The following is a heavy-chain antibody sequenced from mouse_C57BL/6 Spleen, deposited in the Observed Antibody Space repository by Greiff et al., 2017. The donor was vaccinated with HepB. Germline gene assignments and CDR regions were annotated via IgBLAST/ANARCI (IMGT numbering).Heavy chain of an antibody. V-gene: IGHV1-9*01. CDR2: ILPGSGST. CDR1: GYTFPGYW. CDR3: ARGATVVATFRYFDV. D-gene: IGHD1-1*01. Sequence: VQLQQSGAELMKPGASVKLSCKATGYTFPGYWIEWVKQRPGHGLEWIGEILPGSGSTNYNEKFKGKATFTADTSSNTAYMQLSSRTTEDSAIYYGARGATVVATFRYFDVWGTGTTVTVSS. J-gene: IGHJ1*03.